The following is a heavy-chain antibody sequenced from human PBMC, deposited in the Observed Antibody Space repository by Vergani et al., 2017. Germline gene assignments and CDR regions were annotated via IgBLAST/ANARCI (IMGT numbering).Heavy chain of an antibody. V-gene: IGHV1-46*01. CDR2: INPSGGST. CDR3: ARDGEMATTPDY. CDR1: GYTFTSYY. Sequence: QVQLVQSGAEVKKPGSSVKVSCKASGYTFTSYYMHWVRQAPGQGLEWMGIINPSGGSTSYAQKFQGRVTMTRDTSTSTVYMELSSLRSEDTAVYYCARDGEMATTPDYWGQGTLVTVSS. J-gene: IGHJ4*02. D-gene: IGHD5-24*01.